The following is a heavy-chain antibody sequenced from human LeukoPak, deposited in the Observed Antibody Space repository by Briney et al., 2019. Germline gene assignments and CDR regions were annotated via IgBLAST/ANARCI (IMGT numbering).Heavy chain of an antibody. V-gene: IGHV3-72*01. CDR1: GFTFSDHY. CDR3: TRELAGSSGSDPLDY. CDR2: SSNSGNCYTT. D-gene: IGHD6-19*01. J-gene: IGHJ4*02. Sequence: PGGSLRLSCAASGFTFSDHYMDWLRQAPGKGLEWVGRSSNSGNCYTTEDAASVKGRFTISRDDLRNSVYLQMNSLKTEDTAVYYCTRELAGSSGSDPLDYWGQGTLVSVSS.